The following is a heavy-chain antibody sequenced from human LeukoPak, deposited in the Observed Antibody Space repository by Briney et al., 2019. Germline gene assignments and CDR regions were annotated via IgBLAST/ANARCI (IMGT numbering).Heavy chain of an antibody. CDR3: ATDRWYTMNI. Sequence: GGSLRLSCAASGFTFSSFGIMWVRLAPGKGLEWVSVFTASGGTYFADSVKGRFTMSRDNAKNTLYLQMNSLRLDDTAVYYCATDRWYTMNIWGQGTTVTVSS. CDR2: FTASGGT. J-gene: IGHJ6*02. V-gene: IGHV3-23*01. D-gene: IGHD4-23*01. CDR1: GFTFSSFG.